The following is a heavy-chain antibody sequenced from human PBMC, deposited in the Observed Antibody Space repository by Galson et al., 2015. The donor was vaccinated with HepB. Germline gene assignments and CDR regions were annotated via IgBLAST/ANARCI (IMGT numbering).Heavy chain of an antibody. D-gene: IGHD4-23*01. J-gene: IGHJ4*02. CDR3: AKGGRWYTRTGIDY. V-gene: IGHV3-30*18. CDR1: GFTFSSYG. CDR2: ISYDGSNK. Sequence: SLRLSCAASGFTFSSYGMHWVRQAPGKGLEWVAVISYDGSNKYYADSVKGRFTISRDNSKNTLYLQMNSLRAEDTAVYYCAKGGRWYTRTGIDYWGQGTLVTVSS.